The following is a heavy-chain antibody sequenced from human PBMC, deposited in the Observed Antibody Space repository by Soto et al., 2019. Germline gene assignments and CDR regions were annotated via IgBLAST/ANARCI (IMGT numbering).Heavy chain of an antibody. Sequence: GGSLRLSCAASGFTFSDYYMSWIRQVPGKGLEWVAYISGTSDSIPYADSVKGRFTISRDNAKNSLYLQMNSLRAEDTAVYYCARVAVITAAGTSDYWGQGTLVTVSS. CDR2: ISGTSDSI. D-gene: IGHD6-13*01. CDR1: GFTFSDYY. J-gene: IGHJ4*02. V-gene: IGHV3-11*06. CDR3: ARVAVITAAGTSDY.